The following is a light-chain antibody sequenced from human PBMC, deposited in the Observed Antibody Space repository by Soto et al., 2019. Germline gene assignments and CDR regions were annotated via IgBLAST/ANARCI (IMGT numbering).Light chain of an antibody. CDR1: QNVGSK. V-gene: IGKV3-20*01. CDR3: QQYGSSPRT. Sequence: EILMTQSPSSLSVSPGERATLSCRASQNVGSKLAWYQHKPGQAPRFLIYGASSRATGIPERFSGSGSGTDFTLTISGLEPEDFEVYYCQQYGSSPRTFGQGTKVDIK. J-gene: IGKJ1*01. CDR2: GAS.